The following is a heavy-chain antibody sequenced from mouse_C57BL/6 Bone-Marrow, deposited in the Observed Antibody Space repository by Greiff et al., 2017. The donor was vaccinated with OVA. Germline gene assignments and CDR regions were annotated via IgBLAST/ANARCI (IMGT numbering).Heavy chain of an antibody. D-gene: IGHD1-1*01. CDR3: APGSSYNAMDY. J-gene: IGHJ4*01. CDR1: GFTFSSYG. CDR2: ISSGGSYT. V-gene: IGHV5-6*01. Sequence: EVQRVESAGDLVKPGGSLKLSCAASGFTFSSYGMSWVRQTPDKRLEWVATISSGGSYTYYPDSVKGRFTISRDNAKNTLYLQMSSLKSEDTAMYYCAPGSSYNAMDYWGQGTSVTVSS.